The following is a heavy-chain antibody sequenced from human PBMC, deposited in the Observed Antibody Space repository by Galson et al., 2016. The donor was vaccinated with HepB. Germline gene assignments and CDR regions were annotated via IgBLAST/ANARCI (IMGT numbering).Heavy chain of an antibody. V-gene: IGHV4-31*03. CDR3: TRDHESY. Sequence: TLSLTCSVSGGSISSGGYYWSWIRQHPGKGLEWIGYIYHSGSTFYNPSLKGRVTISVDTSKDQFSLKLNSVTAADTAVYYCTRDHESYWGQGILVTVSS. CDR1: GGSISSGGYY. J-gene: IGHJ4*02. CDR2: IYHSGST.